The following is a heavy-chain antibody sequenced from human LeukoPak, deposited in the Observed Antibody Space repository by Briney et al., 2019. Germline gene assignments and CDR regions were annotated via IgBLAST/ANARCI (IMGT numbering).Heavy chain of an antibody. J-gene: IGHJ4*02. CDR1: GFIFRNYA. D-gene: IGHD4/OR15-4a*01. Sequence: GGSLRLSCVASGFIFRNYAMSWVRQAPGEGLEWVSGISDNGGGTYYADSVKGRFTISRDNSKNMLYLQMNSLRAEDTAVYYCAKESGALGAPLYDYWGQGILATGSS. CDR3: AKESGALGAPLYDY. V-gene: IGHV3-23*01. CDR2: ISDNGGGT.